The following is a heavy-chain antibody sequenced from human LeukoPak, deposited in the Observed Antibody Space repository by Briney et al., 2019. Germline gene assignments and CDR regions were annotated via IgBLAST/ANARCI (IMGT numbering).Heavy chain of an antibody. Sequence: GGSLRLSCAASAFTFTTYSMTWVRQAPGKGLEWVSSISRSSDYIYYADSVKGRFTISRDNAKNSLYLQMNSLRAEDTAVYFCARDRIYYFGSGTYYPGDIDYWGQGTLVTVSS. CDR3: ARDRIYYFGSGTYYPGDIDY. J-gene: IGHJ4*02. D-gene: IGHD3-10*01. CDR2: ISRSSDYI. CDR1: AFTFTTYS. V-gene: IGHV3-21*01.